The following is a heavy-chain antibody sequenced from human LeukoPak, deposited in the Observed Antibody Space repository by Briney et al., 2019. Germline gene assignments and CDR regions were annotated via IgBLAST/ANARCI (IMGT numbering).Heavy chain of an antibody. CDR1: GFTFSSYW. Sequence: PGGSLRLSCAASGFTFSSYWMSWVRQAPGKGLEWVANMKQDGSEKYYVDSVRGRFTISRDNAKNSLYLQMNSLRAEDTAVYYCARLGFYDYVWGSYRYPDYWGQGTLVTVSS. CDR3: ARLGFYDYVWGSYRYPDY. J-gene: IGHJ4*02. CDR2: MKQDGSEK. V-gene: IGHV3-7*01. D-gene: IGHD3-16*02.